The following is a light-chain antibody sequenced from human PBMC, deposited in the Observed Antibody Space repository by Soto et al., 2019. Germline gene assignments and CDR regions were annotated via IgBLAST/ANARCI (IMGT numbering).Light chain of an antibody. J-gene: IGLJ1*01. CDR2: EVT. CDR3: CSHAGSNVFV. Sequence: QSALTQPASVSGSPGQSITISCTGSNSDIGNYNIVSWYQQHPDKAPQLIIYEVTKRPSGVSNRFSGSKSGNTASLTISGLQAEDEGDYHCCSHAGSNVFVFGTGTKVTVL. V-gene: IGLV2-23*02. CDR1: NSDIGNYNI.